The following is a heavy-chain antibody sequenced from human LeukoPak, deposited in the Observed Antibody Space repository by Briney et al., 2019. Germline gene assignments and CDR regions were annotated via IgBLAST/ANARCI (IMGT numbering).Heavy chain of an antibody. J-gene: IGHJ5*02. D-gene: IGHD2-2*01. CDR2: ISAYNGNT. CDR3: ARERSYCSSTSCHNWFDP. V-gene: IGHV1-18*04. CDR1: GYTFTSYG. Sequence: ASVKVSCTASGYTFTSYGISWVRQAPGQGLEWMGWISAYNGNTNYAQKLQGRVTMTTDTSTSTAYMELRSLRSDDTAVYYCARERSYCSSTSCHNWFDPWGQGTLVTVSS.